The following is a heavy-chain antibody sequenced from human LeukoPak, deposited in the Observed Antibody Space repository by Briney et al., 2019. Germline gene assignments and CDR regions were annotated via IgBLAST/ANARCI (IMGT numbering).Heavy chain of an antibody. D-gene: IGHD3-16*01. CDR3: ARGGYQFDY. V-gene: IGHV4-38-2*01. J-gene: IGHJ4*02. CDR2: IYHSGGT. CDR1: GYSISSGYY. Sequence: PSETLSLTCAVSGYSISSGYYWGWIRQPPGKGLEWIGSIYHSGGTYYNPSLKSRVTISVDTSKNQFSLKLSSVTAADTAVYYCARGGYQFDYWGQGTLVTVSS.